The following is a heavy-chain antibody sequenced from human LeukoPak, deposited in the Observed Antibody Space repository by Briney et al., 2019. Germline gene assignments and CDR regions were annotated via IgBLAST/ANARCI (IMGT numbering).Heavy chain of an antibody. D-gene: IGHD5-12*01. V-gene: IGHV3-30*03. Sequence: GGSLRLSCAATGFTFSSYAMSWVRQAPGKGLEWVALISSDGNDKLYGDSVKGRFTISRDDSKSTLYLQMNSLRAEDTAVYYCTTKVIRGNSGDDYDDWGQGTLVTVSS. J-gene: IGHJ4*02. CDR2: ISSDGNDK. CDR3: TTKVIRGNSGDDYDD. CDR1: GFTFSSYA.